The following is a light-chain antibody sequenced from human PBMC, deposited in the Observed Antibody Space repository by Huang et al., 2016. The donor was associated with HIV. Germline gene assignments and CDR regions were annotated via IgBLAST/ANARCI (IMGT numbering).Light chain of an antibody. CDR2: DAS. Sequence: EIVLTQSPATLSLSPGERATLSCRASQSVSSYLAWYQQKPGQAPRLLMSDASNRASGIPARCSGSGSGTDFTLTISSLEPEDFAVYYCQQRSNWPVTFGPGTKVDIK. J-gene: IGKJ3*01. CDR3: QQRSNWPVT. CDR1: QSVSSY. V-gene: IGKV3-11*01.